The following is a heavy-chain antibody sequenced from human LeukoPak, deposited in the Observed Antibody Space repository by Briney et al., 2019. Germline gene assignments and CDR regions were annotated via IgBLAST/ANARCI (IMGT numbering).Heavy chain of an antibody. CDR2: IRSKTYGGAI. Sequence: PGRSLRLSCTTSGFFFGAYAMSWFRQAPGKGLEWVGFIRSKTYGGAIEYAASVKGRLTISRDDSKGIAYLQMNSLKTEDTAVYYCARDQLGGDPDDYYYYYMDVWGKGTTVTVSS. V-gene: IGHV3-49*03. CDR3: ARDQLGGDPDDYYYYYMDV. D-gene: IGHD4-17*01. CDR1: GFFFGAYA. J-gene: IGHJ6*03.